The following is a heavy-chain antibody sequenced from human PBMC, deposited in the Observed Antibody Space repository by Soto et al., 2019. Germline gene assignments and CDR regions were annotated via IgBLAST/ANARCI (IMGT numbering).Heavy chain of an antibody. J-gene: IGHJ4*02. Sequence: GGSLRLSCAASGFTFSSYAMSWVRQAPGKGLEWVSAISGSGGSTYYADSVKGRFTISRDNSKNTLYLQMNSLRAEDTAVYYCAKDSNYDSSGYYYGWGQGTLVPVYS. V-gene: IGHV3-23*01. CDR1: GFTFSSYA. CDR3: AKDSNYDSSGYYYG. CDR2: ISGSGGST. D-gene: IGHD3-22*01.